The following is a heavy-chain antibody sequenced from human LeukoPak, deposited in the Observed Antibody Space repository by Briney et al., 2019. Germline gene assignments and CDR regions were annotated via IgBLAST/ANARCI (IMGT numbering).Heavy chain of an antibody. CDR2: IDSGGRT. D-gene: IGHD1-26*01. V-gene: IGHV3-66*01. Sequence: GGSLRLSCAASGFTVNSNDMSWVRQAPGKGLEWVSVIDSGGRTYYADSVKGRVTISRDSSKNTLDLQMNSLRVEDTAGYYCAREEDRWEWFDPWGQGTLVTVSS. CDR1: GFTVNSND. J-gene: IGHJ5*02. CDR3: AREEDRWEWFDP.